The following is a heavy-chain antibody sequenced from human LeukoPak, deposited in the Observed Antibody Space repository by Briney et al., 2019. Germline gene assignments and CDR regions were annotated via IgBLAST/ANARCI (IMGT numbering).Heavy chain of an antibody. Sequence: GGSLRLSCAASGFTFSPYGMNWVRQAPGKGLEWVSYISGSTTYTTYADSVKGRFTISRDNAKNSLYLQMNSLRGEDTAVYYCARLGSIAAAGTPDYWGQGTLVTVSS. CDR1: GFTFSPYG. J-gene: IGHJ4*02. D-gene: IGHD6-13*01. V-gene: IGHV3-21*05. CDR3: ARLGSIAAAGTPDY. CDR2: ISGSTTYT.